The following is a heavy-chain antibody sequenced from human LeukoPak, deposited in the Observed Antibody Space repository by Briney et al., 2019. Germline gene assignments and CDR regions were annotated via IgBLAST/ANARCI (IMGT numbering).Heavy chain of an antibody. J-gene: IGHJ4*02. D-gene: IGHD6-13*01. V-gene: IGHV1-24*01. Sequence: ASVKVSCKVSGYTLTELSMHWVRQAPGKGLEWMGGFDPEDGETIYAQRFQGRVTMTEATSTDTAYMELSSLRSEDTAVYYCATDLPIAETGHWGQGTLVTVSS. CDR2: FDPEDGET. CDR3: ATDLPIAETGH. CDR1: GYTLTELS.